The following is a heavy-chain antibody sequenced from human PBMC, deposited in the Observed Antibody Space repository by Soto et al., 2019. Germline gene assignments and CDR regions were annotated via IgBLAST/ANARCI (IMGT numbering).Heavy chain of an antibody. CDR2: INADNGNT. CDR3: ARDQSGIGWYVDWFDP. V-gene: IGHV1-2*04. Sequence: ASVKVSCKASGYTFTGYYMHWVRQAPGQGLEWMGWINADNGNTNYSENFKGWVTFTRDTVATTAYMELTSLTSEDTAVYYCARDQSGIGWYVDWFDPWGQGTLVTVSS. J-gene: IGHJ5*02. D-gene: IGHD6-19*01. CDR1: GYTFTGYY.